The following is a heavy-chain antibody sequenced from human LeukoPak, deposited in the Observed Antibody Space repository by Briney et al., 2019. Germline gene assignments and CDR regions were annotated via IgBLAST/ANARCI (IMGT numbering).Heavy chain of an antibody. CDR1: GGSISSSSYY. J-gene: IGHJ4*02. CDR2: IYYSGST. V-gene: IGHV4-39*07. CDR3: ARVATTTNPPQRPFDY. Sequence: PSETLSLTCTVSGGSISSSSYYWGWIRQPPGTGLEWIGSIYYSGSTYYNPSLKSRVTISVDTSKNQFSLKLSSVTAADTAVYYCARVATTTNPPQRPFDYWGQGTLVTVSS. D-gene: IGHD6-25*01.